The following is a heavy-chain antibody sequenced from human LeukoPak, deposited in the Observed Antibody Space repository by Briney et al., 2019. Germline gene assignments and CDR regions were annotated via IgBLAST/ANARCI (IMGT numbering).Heavy chain of an antibody. CDR2: IYTSGST. CDR3: ARDSPAGYIRGQEHYYYYIDV. D-gene: IGHD5-18*01. V-gene: IGHV4-4*07. CDR1: GGSISSYY. J-gene: IGHJ6*03. Sequence: SETLSLTCTVSGGSISSYYWSWIRQPAGKGLEWIGRIYTSGSTNYNASLKSRVSMSADTSKNQVSLKLTSVTAADTAVYYCARDSPAGYIRGQEHYYYYIDVWGKGTTVTVSS.